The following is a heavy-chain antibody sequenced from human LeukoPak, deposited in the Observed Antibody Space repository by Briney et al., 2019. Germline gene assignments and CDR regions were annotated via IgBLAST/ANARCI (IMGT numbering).Heavy chain of an antibody. CDR1: GFTFSSYA. J-gene: IGHJ4*02. CDR3: ASADYDYVWGSYPYFDY. V-gene: IGHV3-48*01. D-gene: IGHD3-16*01. CDR2: ISSSSSTI. Sequence: GGSLRLSCAASGFTFSSYAMNWVRQAPGKGLEWVSYISSSSSTIYYADSVKGRFTISRDNAKNSLYLQMNSLRAEDTAVYYCASADYDYVWGSYPYFDYWGQGTLVTVSS.